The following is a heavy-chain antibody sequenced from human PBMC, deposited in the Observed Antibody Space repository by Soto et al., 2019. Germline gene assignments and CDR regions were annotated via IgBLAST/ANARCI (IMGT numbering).Heavy chain of an antibody. D-gene: IGHD3-9*01. CDR1: GGSISSGGYY. V-gene: IGHV4-31*03. CDR2: IYYSGST. J-gene: IGHJ6*02. CDR3: AREDPNHYDILSGYTPIGMDV. Sequence: QVQLQESGPGLVKPSQTLSLTCTVSGGSISSGGYYWSWIRQHPGKGLEWIGYIYYSGSTYYNPSLKSRVTISVDTSKNQFSLKLSSVTAAATAVYYCAREDPNHYDILSGYTPIGMDVWGQGTTVTVSS.